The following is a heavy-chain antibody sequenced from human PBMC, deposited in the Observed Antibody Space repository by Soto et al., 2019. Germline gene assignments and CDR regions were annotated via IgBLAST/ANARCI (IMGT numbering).Heavy chain of an antibody. V-gene: IGHV2-5*02. Sequence: QITLRESGPTLVKPTQTLTLTCTFSGFSLSTSGVGVAWIRQPPVKALEWLALIYWDDYKRYSPSLKSRLTITKDSSKNKVVLTLTNMDPVDTATYFCAHSFGMAEMGYYPKAMDVWGQGTTVTVSS. CDR1: GFSLSTSGVG. CDR2: IYWDDYK. CDR3: AHSFGMAEMGYYPKAMDV. J-gene: IGHJ6*02. D-gene: IGHD3-3*01.